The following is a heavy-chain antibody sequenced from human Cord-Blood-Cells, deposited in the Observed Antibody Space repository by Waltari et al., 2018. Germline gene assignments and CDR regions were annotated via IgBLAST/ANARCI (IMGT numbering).Heavy chain of an antibody. CDR2: IIPIFGTA. CDR1: GGTFSSYA. Sequence: QVQLVQSGAEVKQPGSSVKVSCKASGGTFSSYAISWVRQAPGQGLEWMGGIIPIFGTANYAQKFQGRVTITADESTSTAYMELSSLRSEDTAVYYCARVSPAGDSRLSYWFDPWGQGTLVTVSS. V-gene: IGHV1-69*01. D-gene: IGHD7-27*01. CDR3: ARVSPAGDSRLSYWFDP. J-gene: IGHJ5*02.